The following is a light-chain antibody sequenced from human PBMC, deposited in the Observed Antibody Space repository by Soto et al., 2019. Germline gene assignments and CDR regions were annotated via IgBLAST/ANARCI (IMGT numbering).Light chain of an antibody. Sequence: DIQMTQSPSTLSASVGDRFTMTCRASQSISSWLAWYQQKPGKAPKLLIYKASTLKSGVPSRFSGSGSGTEFTLTISSLQPDDFATYYCQHYNSYSEAFGQGTKV. CDR2: KAS. CDR1: QSISSW. V-gene: IGKV1-5*03. J-gene: IGKJ1*01. CDR3: QHYNSYSEA.